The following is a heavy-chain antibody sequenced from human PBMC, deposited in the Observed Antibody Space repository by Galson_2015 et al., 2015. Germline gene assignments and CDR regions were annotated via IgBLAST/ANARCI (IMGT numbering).Heavy chain of an antibody. Sequence: SYVISWVRQAPGQGLEWMGWINAYNGNTNYAQNLQGRVTMTTDTSTSTAYMELRSLKSDDTGVFYCARRDRCSSTSCYYPSDGAFDIWGQGTVVTVSS. J-gene: IGHJ3*02. CDR3: ARRDRCSSTSCYYPSDGAFDI. D-gene: IGHD2-2*01. CDR1: SYV. V-gene: IGHV1-18*01. CDR2: INAYNGNT.